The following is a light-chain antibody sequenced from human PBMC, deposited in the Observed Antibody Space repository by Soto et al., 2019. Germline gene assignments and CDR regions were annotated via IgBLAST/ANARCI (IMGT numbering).Light chain of an antibody. V-gene: IGLV2-14*03. J-gene: IGLJ1*01. CDR1: SSDVGGYNY. CDR2: DVS. CDR3: SSYTSSSLHV. Sequence: QSVLTQPASVSGSPGQSITISCTGTSSDVGGYNYVSWYQRHPGKAPKLMIYDVSNRPSGVSNRFSGSKSGNTASLTISGLQAEDEADYYCSSYTSSSLHVCGTGTKVTVL.